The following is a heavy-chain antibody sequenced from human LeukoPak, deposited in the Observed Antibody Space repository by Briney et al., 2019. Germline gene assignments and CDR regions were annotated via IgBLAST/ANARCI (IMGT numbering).Heavy chain of an antibody. Sequence: ASVTVSCTASVYTFTNFAINWVRQAPGQGPGWMGWINTITGNPTYAQGFTGRFVFSLDTSVSTAYLQISSLEAEDTAVYYCTRDHDFRSGRYSRDSDYWGQGTLATVSS. V-gene: IGHV7-4-1*02. J-gene: IGHJ4*02. D-gene: IGHD3-3*01. CDR2: INTITGNP. CDR1: VYTFTNFA. CDR3: TRDHDFRSGRYSRDSDY.